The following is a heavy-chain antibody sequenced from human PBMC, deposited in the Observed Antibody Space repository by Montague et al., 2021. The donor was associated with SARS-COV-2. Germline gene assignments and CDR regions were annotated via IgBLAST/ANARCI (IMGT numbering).Heavy chain of an antibody. CDR2: ILHSGIT. CDR1: GGSISSYY. CDR3: ARTEYNWNDWFDP. Sequence: SETLSLTCSVSGGSISSYYWSWIRQSPGKGLEWIGYILHSGITDYNHSLKSRVTISVDMSKNQFSLQLNSVTAADSAVYYCARTEYNWNDWFDPWGQGTLVTVSS. D-gene: IGHD1-20*01. V-gene: IGHV4-59*13. J-gene: IGHJ5*02.